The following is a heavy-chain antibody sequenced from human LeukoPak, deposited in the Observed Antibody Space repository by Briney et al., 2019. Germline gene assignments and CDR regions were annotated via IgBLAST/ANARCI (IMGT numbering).Heavy chain of an antibody. Sequence: GGSLRLSCAASGFSFRTYGMHWVRQAPGKGLEWVAVIWYDGSNKYYADSVKGRFTISRDNSKNTLYLQMNSLRAGDTAVYYCARLYYSDYCFDYWGQGTLVTVSS. CDR3: ARLYYSDYCFDY. V-gene: IGHV3-33*01. J-gene: IGHJ4*02. CDR2: IWYDGSNK. D-gene: IGHD3-22*01. CDR1: GFSFRTYG.